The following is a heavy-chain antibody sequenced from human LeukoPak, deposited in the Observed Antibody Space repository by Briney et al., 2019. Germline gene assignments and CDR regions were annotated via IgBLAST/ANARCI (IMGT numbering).Heavy chain of an antibody. V-gene: IGHV4-34*01. CDR3: ARGDYVWGSYLRYDY. CDR1: GGPFSGYY. Sequence: PSETLSLTCAVYGGPFSGYYWSWIRQPPGKGLEWIGEINHSGSTNYNPSLKSRVTISVDTSKNQFSLKLSSVTAADTAVYYCARGDYVWGSYLRYDYWGQGTLVTVSS. J-gene: IGHJ4*02. CDR2: INHSGST. D-gene: IGHD3-16*02.